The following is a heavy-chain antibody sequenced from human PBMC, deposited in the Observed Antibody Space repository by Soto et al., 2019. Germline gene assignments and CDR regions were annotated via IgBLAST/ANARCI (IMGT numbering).Heavy chain of an antibody. V-gene: IGHV1-2*02. D-gene: IGHD3-10*01. Sequence: QVQLVQSGAEVKKPGASVKVSCQVSGYTFTDHYLHWVRQAPGHGLEWMGWINAGDGDTNYAQKFQGRISMTRDTSIKTAYLALSRLTSVDTAVYYCARVRFFLVRGVPVDFWGQGTLVSVSS. CDR1: GYTFTDHY. CDR3: ARVRFFLVRGVPVDF. CDR2: INAGDGDT. J-gene: IGHJ4*02.